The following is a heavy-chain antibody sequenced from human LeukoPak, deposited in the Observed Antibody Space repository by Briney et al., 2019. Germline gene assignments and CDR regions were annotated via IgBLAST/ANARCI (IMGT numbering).Heavy chain of an antibody. J-gene: IGHJ4*02. CDR3: ARTDYDFWSGYPYYFDY. D-gene: IGHD3-3*01. V-gene: IGHV4-59*01. CDR1: GGSIGTFY. CDR2: IYYTGST. Sequence: SETLSLTCTVSGGSIGTFYWSWIRRPPGKGLEWIGYIYYTGSTNYNPSLKSRVTISVDTSKNQVSLRLTSVTAADTAVYYCARTDYDFWSGYPYYFDYWGQGTLVTVSS.